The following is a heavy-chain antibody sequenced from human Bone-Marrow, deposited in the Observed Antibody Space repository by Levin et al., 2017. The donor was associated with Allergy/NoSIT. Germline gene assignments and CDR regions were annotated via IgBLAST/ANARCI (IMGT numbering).Heavy chain of an antibody. Sequence: LSLTCAASGFTFDDYVMHWVRQTPGKGLEWVSGIGWNSGNMGYADSVKGRFTISRDNAKNSLYLQMNSLRPEDTALYHCVKGRDSSSWYKGGMDVWGQGTTVTVSS. D-gene: IGHD6-13*01. CDR1: GFTFDDYV. CDR2: IGWNSGNM. V-gene: IGHV3-9*01. J-gene: IGHJ6*02. CDR3: VKGRDSSSWYKGGMDV.